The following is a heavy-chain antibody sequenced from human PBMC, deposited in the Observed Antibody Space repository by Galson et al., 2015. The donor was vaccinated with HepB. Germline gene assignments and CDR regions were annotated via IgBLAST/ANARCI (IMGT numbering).Heavy chain of an antibody. J-gene: IGHJ6*02. Sequence: SVKVSCKASGYTFTSYGISWVRQAPGQGLEWMGWISAYNGNTNYAQKLQGRVTMTTDTSTSTAYMELRSLRSDDTAVYYCARDPNLPGIAAAVPYYYYGMDVWGQGTTVTVSS. CDR2: ISAYNGNT. CDR1: GYTFTSYG. D-gene: IGHD6-13*01. CDR3: ARDPNLPGIAAAVPYYYYGMDV. V-gene: IGHV1-18*04.